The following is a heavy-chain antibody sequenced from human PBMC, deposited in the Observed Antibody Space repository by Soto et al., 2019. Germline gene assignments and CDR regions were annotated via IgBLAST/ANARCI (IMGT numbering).Heavy chain of an antibody. J-gene: IGHJ5*02. CDR3: ARHGQNRCKTSNWFDP. CDR1: GYSFTSDW. Sequence: PGVSLRIPCTGSGYSFTSDWISWVRQIPGKGLEWMRRIDPSDSYTNYSPSFQGHVTISADKSISTAYLQWSSLKASDTAMYYCARHGQNRCKTSNWFDPWGHGTLVTVSS. CDR2: IDPSDSYT. V-gene: IGHV5-10-1*01.